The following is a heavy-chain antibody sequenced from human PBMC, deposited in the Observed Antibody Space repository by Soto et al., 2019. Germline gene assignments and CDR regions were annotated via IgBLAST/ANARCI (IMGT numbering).Heavy chain of an antibody. Sequence: QMQLVQSGPEVKKPGTSVKVSCKASGFTFTSSAVQWVRQARGQRLEWIGWIVVGSGNTNYAQKFQERDTITRDMSTSTAYLELSSLRSEDTAVYYCAADVDYDFWSGYYPLDYWGQGTLVTVSS. D-gene: IGHD3-3*01. J-gene: IGHJ4*02. CDR3: AADVDYDFWSGYYPLDY. CDR1: GFTFTSSA. CDR2: IVVGSGNT. V-gene: IGHV1-58*01.